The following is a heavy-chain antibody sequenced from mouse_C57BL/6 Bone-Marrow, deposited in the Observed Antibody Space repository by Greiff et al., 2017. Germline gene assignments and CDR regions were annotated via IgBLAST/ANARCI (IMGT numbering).Heavy chain of an antibody. V-gene: IGHV5-15*01. CDR1: GFTFSDYG. CDR3: ARRFMITTRRTFAY. Sequence: EVKLVESGGGLVQPGGSLKLSCAASGFTFSDYGMAWVRQAPRKGPEWVAFISNLAYSIYYADTVTGRFTISRENAKNTLYLEMSSLRSEDTAMYYCARRFMITTRRTFAYWGQGTLVTVSA. D-gene: IGHD2-4*01. CDR2: ISNLAYSI. J-gene: IGHJ3*01.